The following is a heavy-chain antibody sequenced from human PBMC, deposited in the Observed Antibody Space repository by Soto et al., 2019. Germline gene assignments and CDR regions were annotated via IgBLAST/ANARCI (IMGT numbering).Heavy chain of an antibody. CDR1: GFTFSSYW. D-gene: IGHD2-2*01. J-gene: IGHJ6*02. Sequence: PGGSLRLSCAASGFTFSSYWMSWVRQAPGKGLEWVANIKQDGSEKYYVDSVKGRFTISRDNAKNSLYLQMNSLRAEDTAVYYCARIVVVPAARSYYYGMDVWGQGTKVTAP. V-gene: IGHV3-7*01. CDR3: ARIVVVPAARSYYYGMDV. CDR2: IKQDGSEK.